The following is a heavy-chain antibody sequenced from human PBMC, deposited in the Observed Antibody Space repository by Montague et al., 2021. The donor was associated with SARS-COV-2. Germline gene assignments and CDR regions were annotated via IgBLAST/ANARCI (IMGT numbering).Heavy chain of an antibody. CDR1: GFSLSTSGMC. CDR3: AHRRPLWGYFDY. J-gene: IGHJ4*02. V-gene: IGHV2-70*12. D-gene: IGHD7-27*01. Sequence: VKPTQTLTLTCTFSGFSLSTSGMCVSWIRQPPGKALEWLARIDWDDDKYYSTSLKSRLTITKDTSKNRVVLTMTNMDPVDTATYYCAHRRPLWGYFDYWGQGTLVTVSS. CDR2: IDWDDDK.